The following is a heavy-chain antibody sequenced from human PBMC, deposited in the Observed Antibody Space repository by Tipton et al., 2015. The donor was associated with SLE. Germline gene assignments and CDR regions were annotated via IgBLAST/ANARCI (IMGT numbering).Heavy chain of an antibody. D-gene: IGHD4-17*01. CDR3: ARSTTTMNLPRFDF. V-gene: IGHV4-59*01. CDR2: ISYGNT. J-gene: IGHJ4*02. CDR1: NGSISSYY. Sequence: TLSLTCTVSNGSISSYYWSWIRQPPGKGLEWLGYISYGNTKYNPSLRSRLTISVDTSKNQFSLRRSSVTAADTAVYFCARSTTTMNLPRFDFWGLGTLVTVSS.